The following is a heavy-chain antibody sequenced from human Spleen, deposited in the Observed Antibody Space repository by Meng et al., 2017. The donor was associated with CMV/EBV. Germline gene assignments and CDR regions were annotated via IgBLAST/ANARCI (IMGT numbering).Heavy chain of an antibody. CDR3: GRACSGGGSFDR. CDR2: SYTTSGGT. CDR1: GYPFTHYN. V-gene: IGHV1-2*02. Sequence: CMASGYPFTHYNIHWVRQAPGQGLAWRGWSYTTSGGTKYAQKCQGRVTKTRNTYINTASMAPSSLRSVDTEANYSGRACSGGGSFDRWGQGTLVTVSS. D-gene: IGHD2-8*02. J-gene: IGHJ5*02.